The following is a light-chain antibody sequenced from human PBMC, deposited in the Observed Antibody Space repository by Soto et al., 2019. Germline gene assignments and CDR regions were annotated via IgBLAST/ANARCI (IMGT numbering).Light chain of an antibody. CDR2: EGS. V-gene: IGLV2-23*01. Sequence: QSALTQPASVSGSPGQSITISCTGTSSDVGSYNLVSWYQQHPDKAPKLMIYEGSKRPSGVSNRFSGSKSGNTASLTISGLQAEDEADYYCCSYAGSTTLVFGGGTKVTVL. CDR3: CSYAGSTTLV. J-gene: IGLJ2*01. CDR1: SSDVGSYNL.